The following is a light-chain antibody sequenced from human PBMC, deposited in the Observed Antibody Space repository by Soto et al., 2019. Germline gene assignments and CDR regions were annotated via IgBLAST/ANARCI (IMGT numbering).Light chain of an antibody. J-gene: IGKJ1*01. Sequence: ELVLTQSPGTLSLSPGERATLSCRASQSVARNLAWYQQKPGQAPRLLIYGGSSRATGIPVRFSGSGSETDFTLTITRLEPEDFAVYYCQQYSSSRTFGQGTKVDIK. CDR1: QSVARN. CDR2: GGS. V-gene: IGKV3-20*01. CDR3: QQYSSSRT.